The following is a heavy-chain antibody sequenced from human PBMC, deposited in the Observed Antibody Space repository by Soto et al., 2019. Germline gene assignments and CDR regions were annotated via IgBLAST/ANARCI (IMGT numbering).Heavy chain of an antibody. J-gene: IGHJ6*03. V-gene: IGHV4-34*01. Sequence: QVQLQQWGAGLLKPSETLSLTCAVYGGSFSGYYWSWIRQPPGKGLEWIGAINHSGSTNYNPSLKSRVTISVDTSKNQFSLKLSSVTAAHTAVYYCARERLATVTTFPYYYYYYMDVWGKGTTVTVSS. CDR1: GGSFSGYY. CDR3: ARERLATVTTFPYYYYYYMDV. D-gene: IGHD4-4*01. CDR2: INHSGST.